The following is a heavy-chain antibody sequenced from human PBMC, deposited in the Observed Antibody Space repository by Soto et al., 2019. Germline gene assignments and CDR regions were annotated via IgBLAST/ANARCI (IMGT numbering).Heavy chain of an antibody. CDR2: INHSGST. D-gene: IGHD4-17*01. CDR1: GGSFSGYY. V-gene: IGHV4-34*01. Sequence: PSETLSLTCAVYGGSFSGYYWSWIRQPPGKGLEWIGEINHSGSTNYNPSLKSRVTISVDTSKNQFSLKLSSVTAADTAVYYCAREAVTTNGRFDYWGQGTLVTVSS. CDR3: AREAVTTNGRFDY. J-gene: IGHJ4*02.